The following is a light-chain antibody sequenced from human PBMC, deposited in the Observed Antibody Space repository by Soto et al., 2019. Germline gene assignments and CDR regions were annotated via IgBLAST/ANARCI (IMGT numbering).Light chain of an antibody. CDR3: CSYAGSTTFNV. Sequence: QSALTQPASVSGSPGQSITISCTGTSSDVGNYNLVSWYQQHPGKAPKLMIYEVSKRPSGVSNRFSGSKSGNTASLTISELQAEDEADYDCCSYAGSTTFNVFGTGTKLTVL. CDR1: SSDVGNYNL. J-gene: IGLJ1*01. CDR2: EVS. V-gene: IGLV2-23*02.